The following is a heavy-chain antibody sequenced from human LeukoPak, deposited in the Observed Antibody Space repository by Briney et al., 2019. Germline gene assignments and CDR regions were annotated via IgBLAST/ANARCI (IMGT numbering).Heavy chain of an antibody. J-gene: IGHJ5*02. CDR2: INTDGSET. CDR3: ARDLGQYYDTSDNWFDP. V-gene: IGHV3-74*03. CDR1: GFTFSSYW. D-gene: IGHD3-22*01. Sequence: GGSLRLSCEASGFTFSSYWMHWVRQVPGKGLMRVSRINTDGSETTYADSVKGRFTISRDNAKNTLNLQMNSLRAEDTAVYYCARDLGQYYDTSDNWFDPWGQGTLVTVSS.